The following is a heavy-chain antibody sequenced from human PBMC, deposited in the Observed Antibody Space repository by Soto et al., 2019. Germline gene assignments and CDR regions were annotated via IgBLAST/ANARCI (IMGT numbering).Heavy chain of an antibody. CDR1: GASISGSH. Sequence: SETLSLTCTVSGASISGSHWGWIRQSPGEGLEWIGYIYYTGSTNYNPSLKRRVTMSVDTSKNQFSLTLNSVTAADTAVYYCARGFAIGWYTYFFDLWGQGPLVTVSS. CDR2: IYYTGST. V-gene: IGHV4-59*08. CDR3: ARGFAIGWYTYFFDL. D-gene: IGHD6-19*01. J-gene: IGHJ4*02.